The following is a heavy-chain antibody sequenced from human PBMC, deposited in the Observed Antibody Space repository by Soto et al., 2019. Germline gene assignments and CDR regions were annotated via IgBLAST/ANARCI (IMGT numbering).Heavy chain of an antibody. J-gene: IGHJ3*02. D-gene: IGHD3-9*01. V-gene: IGHV4-38-2*01. CDR3: ASGLDIRYFDWYGWRAFDI. CDR2: ISSTGAT. Sequence: SETLSLTCGVSGFSISSVRSSRAWIRQPPGKGLEWIGTISSTGATWHRPSLQSRLSMSVDTSKNEVSVRLSSVTAADTAVYYCASGLDIRYFDWYGWRAFDIWGQGTMVTVSS. CDR1: GFSISSVRSS.